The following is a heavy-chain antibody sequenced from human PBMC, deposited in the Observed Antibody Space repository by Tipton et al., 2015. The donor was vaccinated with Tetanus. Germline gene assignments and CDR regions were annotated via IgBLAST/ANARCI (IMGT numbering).Heavy chain of an antibody. Sequence: SLRLSCAASGFNFSNYWMTWVRQAPGKGLEWVANIKRDGSDNYYVDSVKGRFTISRDNSKNTLFLQMNSLRVEDTALYYCARDPNSSGWYPAYFDFWGQGTLVTVSS. D-gene: IGHD6-19*01. V-gene: IGHV3-7*01. CDR1: GFNFSNYW. CDR2: IKRDGSDN. J-gene: IGHJ4*02. CDR3: ARDPNSSGWYPAYFDF.